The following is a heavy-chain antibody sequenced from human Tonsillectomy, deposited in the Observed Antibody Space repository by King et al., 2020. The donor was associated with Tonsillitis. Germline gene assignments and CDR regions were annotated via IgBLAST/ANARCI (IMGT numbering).Heavy chain of an antibody. CDR2: IYSSGST. D-gene: IGHD5-24*01. J-gene: IGHJ5*02. Sequence: QLQVSGPGLVKPSETLSLTCTVSGGSISSHYWSWIRQPPGKGLEWIGYIYSSGSTNYNPSLKSRVSISVDTSKNQFSLKLSSVTAADTAVYFCAWGDGQMGFDPWGQGTLVTVSS. CDR3: AWGDGQMGFDP. CDR1: GGSISSHY. V-gene: IGHV4-59*11.